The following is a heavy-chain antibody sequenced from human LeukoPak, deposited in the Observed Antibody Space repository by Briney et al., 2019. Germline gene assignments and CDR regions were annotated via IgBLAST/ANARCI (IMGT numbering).Heavy chain of an antibody. J-gene: IGHJ4*02. V-gene: IGHV6-1*01. Sequence: SQTLSLTCAISGVSVSSNTDVWSWLRQSPSRGLEWLGRTYYRSKWYTEYAVSVRSRITINPDTSKNQFSLQLNSVTPEDTAVYYCARIGYDRPDVDDWGQGTLVTISS. CDR3: ARIGYDRPDVDD. CDR1: GVSVSSNTDV. CDR2: TYYRSKWYT. D-gene: IGHD5-12*01.